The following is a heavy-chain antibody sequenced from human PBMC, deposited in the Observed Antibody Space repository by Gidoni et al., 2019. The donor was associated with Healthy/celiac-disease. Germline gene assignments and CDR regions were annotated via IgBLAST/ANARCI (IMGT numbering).Heavy chain of an antibody. CDR2: VDWDDDK. CDR3: ARTRYSDSLYFDY. J-gene: IGHJ4*02. CDR1: GFSLTTSGMS. Sequence: QVTLRESGPALVKPTQTLTLTCTFSGFSLTTSGMSVSWIRQSPGKALEWLARVDWDDDKYYSTSLKTRLTISKDTPKNQVVLTMTNMDPVDTGTYYCARTRYSDSLYFDYWGQGTLVTVSS. D-gene: IGHD6-13*01. V-gene: IGHV2-70*15.